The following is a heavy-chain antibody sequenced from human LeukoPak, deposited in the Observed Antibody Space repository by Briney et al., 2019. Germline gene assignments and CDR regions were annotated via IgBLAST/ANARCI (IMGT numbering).Heavy chain of an antibody. CDR3: ARRVSGYFYMDA. J-gene: IGHJ6*03. V-gene: IGHV5-51*01. Sequence: GGSLRLSCTGSGYSFTSYWIGWVRQMPGKCLEWMGIIYPGDSDTRYSPSFQGQVTISADKSINTAYLQWSSLKASDTAMYYCARRVSGYFYMDAWGKGTTVTVSS. CDR2: IYPGDSDT. CDR1: GYSFTSYW.